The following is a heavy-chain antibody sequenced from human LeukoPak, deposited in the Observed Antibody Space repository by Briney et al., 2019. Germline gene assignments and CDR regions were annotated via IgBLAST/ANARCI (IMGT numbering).Heavy chain of an antibody. D-gene: IGHD3-3*01. V-gene: IGHV3-21*01. CDR1: GFTFSSYS. Sequence: GGSLRLSCAASGFTFSSYSMNWVRQAPGKGLEWVSSISSSSSYIYYADSVKGRFTISRDNAKNSLYLQMNSLRAEDTAVYYCGRLGDYDFWSGYYLLGPFDYWGQGTLVTVSS. CDR3: GRLGDYDFWSGYYLLGPFDY. J-gene: IGHJ4*02. CDR2: ISSSSSYI.